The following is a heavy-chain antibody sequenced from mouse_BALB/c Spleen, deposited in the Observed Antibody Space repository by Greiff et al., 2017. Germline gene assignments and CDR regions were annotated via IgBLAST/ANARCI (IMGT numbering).Heavy chain of an antibody. D-gene: IGHD1-1*01. CDR1: GFNIKDTY. J-gene: IGHJ2*01. Sequence: EVQLQQSGAELVKPGASVKLSCTASGFNIKDTYMHWVKQRPEQGLEWIGRIDPANGNTKYDPKFQGKATITADTSSNTAYLQLSSLTSEDTAVYYCARVYYGSSPFDYWGQGTTLTVSS. V-gene: IGHV14-3*02. CDR3: ARVYYGSSPFDY. CDR2: IDPANGNT.